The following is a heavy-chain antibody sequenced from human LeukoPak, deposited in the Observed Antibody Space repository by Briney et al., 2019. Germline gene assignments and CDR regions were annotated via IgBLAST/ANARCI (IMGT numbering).Heavy chain of an antibody. Sequence: NPSETLSLTCTVSGGSISDYYWSWIRQPAGKGLEWIGRVHTSGSTNYNPSLKSRVTMSVDTSKNQFSLRLNTVTAADTAVYYCARELYGDYGVSDYWGQGTLVTVSS. CDR1: GGSISDYY. J-gene: IGHJ4*02. D-gene: IGHD4-17*01. V-gene: IGHV4-4*07. CDR2: VHTSGST. CDR3: ARELYGDYGVSDY.